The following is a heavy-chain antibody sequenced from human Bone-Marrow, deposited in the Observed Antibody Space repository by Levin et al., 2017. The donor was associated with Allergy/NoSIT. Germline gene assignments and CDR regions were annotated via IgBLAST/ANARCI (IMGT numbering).Heavy chain of an antibody. CDR3: ARGVDAGVDV. V-gene: IGHV1-8*01. Sequence: GESLKISCKASGYTFTSYDINWVRQATGQGLEWMGWMSPNSGNTGYAQKFQGRVTMTRDTSISTAYMELSSLASEDTAVYFCARGVDAGVDVWGQGTTVTVSS. J-gene: IGHJ6*02. D-gene: IGHD1-26*01. CDR1: GYTFTSYD. CDR2: MSPNSGNT.